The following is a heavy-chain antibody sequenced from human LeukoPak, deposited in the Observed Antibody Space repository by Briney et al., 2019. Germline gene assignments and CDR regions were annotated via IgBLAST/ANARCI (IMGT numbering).Heavy chain of an antibody. Sequence: GGSLRLSCAASGFTFSSYTMHWVRQAPGKGLEWVAVISYDGSNKYYADSVKGRFTISRDNSKNTLYLQMNSLRTEDTAVYYCARNYGDYYDFDYWGQGNLVTVSS. V-gene: IGHV3-30-3*01. J-gene: IGHJ4*02. CDR2: ISYDGSNK. CDR3: ARNYGDYYDFDY. D-gene: IGHD2-21*02. CDR1: GFTFSSYT.